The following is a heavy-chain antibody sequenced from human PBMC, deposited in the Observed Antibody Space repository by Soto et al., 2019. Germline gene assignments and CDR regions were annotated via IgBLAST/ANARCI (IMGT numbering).Heavy chain of an antibody. D-gene: IGHD3-22*01. Sequence: PGGSLRLSCAASGFTFSSYGMHWVRQAPGKGLEWVAVIWYDGSNKYYADSVKGRFTISRDNSKNTLYLQMNSLRAEDTAVYYCARGGYDSSRYYHLGYFDYWGQGTLVTVS. CDR2: IWYDGSNK. J-gene: IGHJ4*02. CDR3: ARGGYDSSRYYHLGYFDY. V-gene: IGHV3-33*01. CDR1: GFTFSSYG.